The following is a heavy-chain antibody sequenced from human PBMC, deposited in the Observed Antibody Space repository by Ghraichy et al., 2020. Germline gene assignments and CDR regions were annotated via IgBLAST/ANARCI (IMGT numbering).Heavy chain of an antibody. D-gene: IGHD6-19*01. V-gene: IGHV4-59*11. CDR1: GDSITNHY. CDR3: AREKWLSPNAFDL. J-gene: IGHJ3*01. Sequence: ETLSLTCTVSGDSITNHYWSWVRQPPGKGLEWIGFIYYRGSTSSNPSLKNRVTISVDTSKREIYLRLNSVTAADTAVYYCAREKWLSPNAFDLWGQGTLVTVSS. CDR2: IYYRGST.